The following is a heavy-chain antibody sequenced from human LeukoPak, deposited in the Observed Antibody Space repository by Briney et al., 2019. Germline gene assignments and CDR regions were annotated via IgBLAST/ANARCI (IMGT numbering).Heavy chain of an antibody. V-gene: IGHV3-30*18. CDR2: ISYDGSNK. J-gene: IGHJ4*02. D-gene: IGHD1-26*01. CDR3: AKDVSGGFDY. CDR1: GFTFSSYG. Sequence: GGSLRLSCAASGFTFSSYGMHWVRQAPGKGLEWVAVISYDGSNKHYADSVKGRFTISRDNSKNTLYLQMNSLRAEDTAVYYCAKDVSGGFDYWGQGTLVTVSS.